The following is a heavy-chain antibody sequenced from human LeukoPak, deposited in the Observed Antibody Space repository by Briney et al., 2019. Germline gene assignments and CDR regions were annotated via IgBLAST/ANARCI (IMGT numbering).Heavy chain of an antibody. D-gene: IGHD6-6*01. CDR2: ISGSGGST. Sequence: PGGSLRLSCAASGFTFSSYAMSWVRQAPGKGLEWVSAISGSGGSTYYAGSVKGRFTISRDNSKNTLYLQMNSLRAEDTAVYYCARAVEPSIAEQTLDYWGQGTLVTVSS. CDR3: ARAVEPSIAEQTLDY. CDR1: GFTFSSYA. J-gene: IGHJ4*02. V-gene: IGHV3-23*01.